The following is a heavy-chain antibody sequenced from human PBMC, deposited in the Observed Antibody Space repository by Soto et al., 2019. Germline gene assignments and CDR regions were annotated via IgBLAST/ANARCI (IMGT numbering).Heavy chain of an antibody. CDR2: IKAANAYA. Sequence: QVQLVQSGAEVKKPGTSVKVSCQTSGYTFTIFDMHWVRQAPGQSLEWMGWIKAANAYAVYSENFQGRVTFNRDTSARTGYMDVSSLRYEDTAVYYCVVSRGWWSFEYWGQGTLVTVSS. CDR3: VVSRGWWSFEY. D-gene: IGHD6-19*01. V-gene: IGHV1-3*01. CDR1: GYTFTIFD. J-gene: IGHJ4*02.